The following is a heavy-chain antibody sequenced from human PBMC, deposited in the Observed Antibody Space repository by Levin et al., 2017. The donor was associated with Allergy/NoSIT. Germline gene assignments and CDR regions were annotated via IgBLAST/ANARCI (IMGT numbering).Heavy chain of an antibody. CDR3: ARDGIPITYYYGSGSYLDY. J-gene: IGHJ4*02. V-gene: IGHV4-4*02. Sequence: SETLSLTCAVSGGSISSSNWWSWVRQPPGKGLEWIGEIYHSGSTNYNPSLKSRVTISVDKSKNQFSLKLSSVTAADTAVYYCARDGIPITYYYGSGSYLDYWGQGTLVTVSS. CDR1: GGSISSSNW. CDR2: IYHSGST. D-gene: IGHD3-10*01.